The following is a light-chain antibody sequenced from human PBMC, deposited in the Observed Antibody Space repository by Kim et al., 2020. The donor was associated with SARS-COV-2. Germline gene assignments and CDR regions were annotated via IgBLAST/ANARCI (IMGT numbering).Light chain of an antibody. CDR2: GTS. J-gene: IGKJ1*01. Sequence: EMVLTQSPATLSVSPGERVTLSCRASHSVSSNLAWHQQKPGQAPRLLIYGTSTRATGIPARFSASGTGTEFTLTISSLQSEDFAVYYCQQYNQWPGTFGQGTKVDIK. V-gene: IGKV3-15*01. CDR3: QQYNQWPGT. CDR1: HSVSSN.